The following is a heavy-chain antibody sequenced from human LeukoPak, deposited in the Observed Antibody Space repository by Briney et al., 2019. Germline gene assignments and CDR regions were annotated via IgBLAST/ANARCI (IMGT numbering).Heavy chain of an antibody. J-gene: IGHJ4*02. V-gene: IGHV4-59*08. CDR2: IYYSGST. CDR3: ARGYSGSSGRPDY. CDR1: GGSISSYY. D-gene: IGHD6-6*01. Sequence: SETLSLTCTVSGGSISSYYWSWIRQPPGKGLEWIGYIYYSGSTNYNPSLKSRVTISVDTSKNQFSLRLSSVTAADTAVYYYARGYSGSSGRPDYWGQGTLVTVSS.